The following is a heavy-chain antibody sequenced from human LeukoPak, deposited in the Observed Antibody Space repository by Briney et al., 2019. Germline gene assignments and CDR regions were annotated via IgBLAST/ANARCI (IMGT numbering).Heavy chain of an antibody. D-gene: IGHD1-26*01. CDR1: GFTFSDAW. J-gene: IGHJ4*02. CDR2: VKSKSDGGTT. Sequence: GGPLRLSCEASGFTFSDAWLTWVRQAPGKGLEWVGRVKSKSDGGTTDYAASVKGRFTISRADSKNTLYLQMNSLKTEDTAVYYCTKLSGSFSVYWGQGTLVTVSS. CDR3: TKLSGSFSVY. V-gene: IGHV3-15*01.